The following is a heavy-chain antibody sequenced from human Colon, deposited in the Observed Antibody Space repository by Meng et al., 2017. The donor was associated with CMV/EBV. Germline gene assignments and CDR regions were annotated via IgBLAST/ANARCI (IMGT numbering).Heavy chain of an antibody. CDR2: ISGDGGMT. Sequence: VRDVGGLVMPWGPVGCAAYASGFTFITFWRNWVRQGPGKGPVWLSRISGDGGMTSYSDSVKGRFTNSRDNDKNTLYLQRNSLRVEDTAVYYCARGVGESLGWEMGYWGQGTLVTVSS. V-gene: IGHV3-74*01. CDR3: ARGVGESLGWEMGY. D-gene: IGHD1-26*01. J-gene: IGHJ4*02. CDR1: GFTFITFW.